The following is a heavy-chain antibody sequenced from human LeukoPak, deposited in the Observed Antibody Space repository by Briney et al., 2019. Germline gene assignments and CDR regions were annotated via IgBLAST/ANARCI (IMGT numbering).Heavy chain of an antibody. CDR3: ATLYAGSTDY. Sequence: GGSLRLSCAASGFTFSRYSMNWVRQAPGKGLEWVSAISGSGGSTYYADSVKGRFTISRDNAKNTLYLQMNSLRAEDTAVYYCATLYAGSTDYWGRGTLVTVSS. CDR2: ISGSGGST. CDR1: GFTFSRYS. D-gene: IGHD2-8*01. J-gene: IGHJ4*02. V-gene: IGHV3-21*06.